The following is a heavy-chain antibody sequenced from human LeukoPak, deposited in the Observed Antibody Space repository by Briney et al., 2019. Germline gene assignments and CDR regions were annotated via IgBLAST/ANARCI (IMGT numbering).Heavy chain of an antibody. CDR2: IYYSGST. J-gene: IGHJ3*02. CDR1: GASISSYY. CDR3: ARGGSIVGATPHDTFDI. V-gene: IGHV4-59*01. Sequence: SETLMLTCTVSGASISSYYWSWIRQPPGKGLEWIGYIYYSGSTNYNPSLKSRVAISVDTSKNQVSLRLISVTAADTAVYYCARGGSIVGATPHDTFDIWGQGTVVTVSS. D-gene: IGHD1-26*01.